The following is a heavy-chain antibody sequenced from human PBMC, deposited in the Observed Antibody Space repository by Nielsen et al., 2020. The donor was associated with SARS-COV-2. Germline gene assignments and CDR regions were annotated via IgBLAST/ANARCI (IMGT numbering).Heavy chain of an antibody. V-gene: IGHV4-39*01. Sequence: WIRQPPGKGLEWIGSIYYSGSTYYNPSLKSRVTISVDTSKNQFSLKLSSVTAADTAVYYCARVALRYFDWSRAVSGMDVWGQGTTVTVSS. J-gene: IGHJ6*02. CDR3: ARVALRYFDWSRAVSGMDV. CDR2: IYYSGST. D-gene: IGHD3-9*01.